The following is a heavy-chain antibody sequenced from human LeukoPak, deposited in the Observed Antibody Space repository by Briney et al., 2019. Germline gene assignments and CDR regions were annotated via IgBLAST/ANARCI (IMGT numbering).Heavy chain of an antibody. D-gene: IGHD6-19*01. J-gene: IGHJ4*02. CDR1: GYTFSNYI. CDR3: ARVIPQRHQTVYSSGWFSNYFDY. V-gene: IGHV1-18*01. Sequence: ASVKVSCKTSGYTFSNYILSWVRQAPGQGLEWMGWIGRYSGDTKYAQKFQGRVTMTTDTSTNTAYMQLRSLTSDDTAVYYCARVIPQRHQTVYSSGWFSNYFDYWGQGTLVTVSS. CDR2: IGRYSGDT.